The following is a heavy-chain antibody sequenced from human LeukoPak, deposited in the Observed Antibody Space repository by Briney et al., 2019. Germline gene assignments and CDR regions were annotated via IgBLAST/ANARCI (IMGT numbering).Heavy chain of an antibody. CDR3: ARHFAVSSGWYTGTFDY. CDR1: GYSFTSYW. Sequence: KPGQSLKISCKTSGYSFTSYWIGWVRQMPGKGLEWMGIIYPGDSDTRYSPSFQGQVTISADKSISTAYLQWSSLKASDTAMYYCARHFAVSSGWYTGTFDYWGQGTLVTVSS. CDR2: IYPGDSDT. D-gene: IGHD6-19*01. V-gene: IGHV5-51*01. J-gene: IGHJ4*02.